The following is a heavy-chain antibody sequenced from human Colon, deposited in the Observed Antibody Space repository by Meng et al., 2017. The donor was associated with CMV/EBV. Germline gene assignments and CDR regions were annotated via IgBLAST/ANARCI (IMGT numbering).Heavy chain of an antibody. CDR3: ARDPFTKAFDI. Sequence: GGSLRLSCAASGLTFSNYWMTWLRQAPGRGLELVAHIKEDGSEKYFVGSVKGRFTISRDNAKNSVYLQMNSLRAEDTAVYYCARDPFTKAFDIWGQGTMVTVSS. V-gene: IGHV3-7*01. CDR1: GLTFSNYW. J-gene: IGHJ3*02. CDR2: IKEDGSEK.